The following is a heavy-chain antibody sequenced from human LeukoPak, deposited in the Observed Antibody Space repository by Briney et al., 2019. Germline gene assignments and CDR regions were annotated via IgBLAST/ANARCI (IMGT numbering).Heavy chain of an antibody. D-gene: IGHD1-26*01. CDR1: GFTFSSYA. CDR3: AKHGKTPIVGATLCRFDS. Sequence: GGSLRLSCAASGFTFSSYAVTWVRQAPGKGLERVSTISGSGGNTYYADSVKGRFTISRDNSKNTLYLQMKSLRAEDTAVYYCAKHGKTPIVGATLCRFDSWGQGTLVTVSS. V-gene: IGHV3-23*01. J-gene: IGHJ4*02. CDR2: ISGSGGNT.